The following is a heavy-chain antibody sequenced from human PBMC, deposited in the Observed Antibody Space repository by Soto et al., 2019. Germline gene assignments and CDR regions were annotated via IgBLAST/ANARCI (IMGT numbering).Heavy chain of an antibody. D-gene: IGHD6-13*01. CDR1: GFTFSSYS. V-gene: IGHV3-48*01. Sequence: EVQLVESGGGLVQPGGSLRLSCAASGFTFSSYSMNWVRQAPGKGLEWVSYISSSSSTIYYADSVKGRFTISRDNAKNSLDLQMNSLRAEDTAVYYCARDGQQLPNYCYGMDVWGQGTTVTVSS. CDR2: ISSSSSTI. CDR3: ARDGQQLPNYCYGMDV. J-gene: IGHJ6*02.